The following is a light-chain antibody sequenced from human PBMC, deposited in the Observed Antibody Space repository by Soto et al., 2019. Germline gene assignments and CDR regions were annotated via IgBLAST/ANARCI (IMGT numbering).Light chain of an antibody. CDR1: QSVSSSH. J-gene: IGKJ4*01. CDR2: GAS. CDR3: QQRSNWPPVT. V-gene: IGKV3D-20*02. Sequence: EIVLTQSPGTLSLSPGERATLSCRASQSVSSSHLAWYQQKPGQAPRLLIYGASTRATGIPARFSGSGSGTDFTLTISSLQPEDFAVYYCQQRSNWPPVTFGGGTKVDI.